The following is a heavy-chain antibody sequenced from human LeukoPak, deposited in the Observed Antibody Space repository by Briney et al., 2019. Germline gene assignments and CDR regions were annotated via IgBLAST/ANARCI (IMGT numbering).Heavy chain of an antibody. CDR1: SGSFSGYF. CDR2: INHRGST. D-gene: IGHD4-17*01. V-gene: IGHV4-34*01. CDR3: ARGSIYYGDSNAYFDY. Sequence: SETLSLTCGVYSGSFSGYFRTYIRQPPGMGLEWIGEINHRGSTNYNPSLKSRVTISVDTSKNQFSLRLTSVTAADTAVYYCARGSIYYGDSNAYFDYWGQGSLVTVSS. J-gene: IGHJ4*02.